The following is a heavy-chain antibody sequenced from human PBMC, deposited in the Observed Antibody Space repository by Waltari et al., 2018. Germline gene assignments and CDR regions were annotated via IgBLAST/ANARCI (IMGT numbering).Heavy chain of an antibody. CDR2: LVRSGFGT. D-gene: IGHD6-19*01. CDR1: EFKLSNSA. Sequence: DVRLSESGGGLAQPGGSLRLSCVASEFKLSNSAMSWVRQAPGKVLEWVSALVRSGFGTHYADSVKGRFAISRDNAKNTLYLQMNSLRAEDTAVYYCAKCEMYDSGWCAFFRYWGQGTLVTVSS. V-gene: IGHV3-23*01. CDR3: AKCEMYDSGWCAFFRY. J-gene: IGHJ4*02.